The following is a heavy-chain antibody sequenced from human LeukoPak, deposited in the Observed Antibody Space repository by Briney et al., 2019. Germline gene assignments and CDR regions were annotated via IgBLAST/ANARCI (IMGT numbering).Heavy chain of an antibody. Sequence: GGSLRLSCAASGFTFSTYWIHWVRQAPGKGLVWVSRTSSDGRSTTYADPVKGRFTISRDNAKNTLYLQMNRLRAEDTAVYYCARSIYNYGPGADYWGQGTLVTVSS. J-gene: IGHJ4*02. D-gene: IGHD5-18*01. CDR2: TSSDGRST. V-gene: IGHV3-74*01. CDR3: ARSIYNYGPGADY. CDR1: GFTFSTYW.